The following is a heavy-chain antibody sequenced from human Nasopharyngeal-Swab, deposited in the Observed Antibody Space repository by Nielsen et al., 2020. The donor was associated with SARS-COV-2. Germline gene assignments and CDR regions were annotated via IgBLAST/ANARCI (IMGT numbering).Heavy chain of an antibody. J-gene: IGHJ4*02. CDR3: ARGPVRYDFWSGYYCGFDY. D-gene: IGHD3-3*01. CDR2: IHHSGST. CDR1: GGSFSGYY. V-gene: IGHV4-34*01. Sequence: SETLSLTCALYGGSFSGYYWSWIRQPPGKGLEWIGAIHHSGSTDYNPSLKSRVTISVDTSKNQFSLKLSSVTAADTAVFYCARGPVRYDFWSGYYCGFDYWGQGTLVTVSS.